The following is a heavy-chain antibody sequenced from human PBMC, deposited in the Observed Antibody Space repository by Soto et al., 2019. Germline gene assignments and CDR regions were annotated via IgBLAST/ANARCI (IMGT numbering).Heavy chain of an antibody. CDR1: GFLLSVSA. Sequence: GGSLRLSCEASGFLLSVSAVHWVRQASGKGLEWVGRIRNKANNYATAYAASVKGRFTVSRDDSKNTAYLQMNSLKTEDSAVYYCTRLEYDVDVWRQGTTVTVSS. V-gene: IGHV3-73*01. CDR3: TRLEYDVDV. J-gene: IGHJ6*02. CDR2: IRNKANNYAT.